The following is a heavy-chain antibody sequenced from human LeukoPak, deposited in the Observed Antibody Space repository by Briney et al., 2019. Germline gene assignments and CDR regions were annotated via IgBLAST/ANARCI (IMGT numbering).Heavy chain of an antibody. CDR2: IYYSGST. Sequence: SETLSLTCTVSGGSISSGGYYWSWIRQHPGKGLEWIGYIYYSGSTYYNPSLKSRVTISVDTSKNQFSLKLSSVTAADTAVYYCASDSWFGELLSVDDAFDIWAQGTMVTVSS. V-gene: IGHV4-31*03. D-gene: IGHD3-10*01. CDR1: GGSISSGGYY. CDR3: ASDSWFGELLSVDDAFDI. J-gene: IGHJ3*02.